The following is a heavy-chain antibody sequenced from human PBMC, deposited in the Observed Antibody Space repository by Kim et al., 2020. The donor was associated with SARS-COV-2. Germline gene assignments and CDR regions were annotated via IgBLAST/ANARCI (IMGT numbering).Heavy chain of an antibody. CDR1: GFTFSSYA. D-gene: IGHD3-22*01. J-gene: IGHJ4*02. Sequence: GGSLRLSCAASGFTFSSYAMSWVRQAPGKGLEWVSAISGSGGSTYYADSVKGRFTISRDNSKNTLYLQMNSLRAEDTAVYYCAKDATYYYDSSGYYPDYWGQGTLVTVSS. CDR2: ISGSGGST. V-gene: IGHV3-23*01. CDR3: AKDATYYYDSSGYYPDY.